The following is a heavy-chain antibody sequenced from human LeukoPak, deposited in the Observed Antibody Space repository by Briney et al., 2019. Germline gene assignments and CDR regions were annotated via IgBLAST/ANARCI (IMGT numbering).Heavy chain of an antibody. Sequence: GGSLRPSCVASGFTFRHYDMSWVRQAPGKGLEWVSSINTSGGSTYYADSLQGRFTISRDNSKNTLRLQMNNVRAEDTALYYCMKLPTMIIVIDTDFEYWGQGAQVTVSS. CDR1: GFTFRHYD. D-gene: IGHD2-21*01. J-gene: IGHJ4*02. CDR3: MKLPTMIIVIDTDFEY. V-gene: IGHV3-23*01. CDR2: INTSGGST.